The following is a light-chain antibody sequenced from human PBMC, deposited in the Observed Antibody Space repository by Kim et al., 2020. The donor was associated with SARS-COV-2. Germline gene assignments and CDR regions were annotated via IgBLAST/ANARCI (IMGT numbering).Light chain of an antibody. CDR1: QSVSSN. CDR2: GAS. V-gene: IGKV3-15*01. J-gene: IGKJ4*01. CDR3: QQYNNWPLLT. Sequence: SPGERAALSSRASQSVSSNLAWYQQKPGQAPRLLSYGASTRATGIPARFSGSGSGTEFTLTISSLQSEDFAVYYCQQYNNWPLLTFGGGTKVDIK.